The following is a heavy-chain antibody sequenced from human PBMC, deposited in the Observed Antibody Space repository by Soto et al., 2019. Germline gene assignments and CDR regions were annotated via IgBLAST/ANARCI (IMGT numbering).Heavy chain of an antibody. CDR2: ISYDGSNK. J-gene: IGHJ6*02. Sequence: QVPLVESGGGVVQPGRSLRLSCAASGFTFSSYGMHWVRQAPGKGLEWVAVISYDGSNKYYADSVKGRFTISRDNYKNTLYLQMNSLRAEDTAVYYCAKDWQQWVHYYGMDVWGQGTTVTVSS. V-gene: IGHV3-30*18. D-gene: IGHD6-19*01. CDR3: AKDWQQWVHYYGMDV. CDR1: GFTFSSYG.